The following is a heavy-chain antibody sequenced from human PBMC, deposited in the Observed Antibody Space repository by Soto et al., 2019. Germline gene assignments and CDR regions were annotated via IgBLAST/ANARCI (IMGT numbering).Heavy chain of an antibody. V-gene: IGHV1-46*01. CDR2: INPSGGST. CDR3: ARDSQPDNWFDP. J-gene: IGHJ5*02. Sequence: ASVKVSCQASGYTFTSYYMHWVRQAPGQGLEWMGIINPSGGSTSYAQKFQGRVTMTRDTSTSTVYMELSSLRSEDTAVYYCARDSQPDNWFDPWGQGTPVTVSS. CDR1: GYTFTSYY.